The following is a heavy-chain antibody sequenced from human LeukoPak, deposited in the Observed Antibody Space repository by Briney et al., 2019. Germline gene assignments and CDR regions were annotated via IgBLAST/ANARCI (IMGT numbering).Heavy chain of an antibody. J-gene: IGHJ4*02. CDR1: GFTFSSYA. V-gene: IGHV3-23*01. D-gene: IGHD1-26*01. CDR3: AKRRSGSYYYFDY. Sequence: GGSLRLSCAASGFTFSSYAMSWVRQAPGKGLEWVSAISGSGGSTYYADSVKGRFTISRDNSENTLYLRMNSLRAEDTAVYYCAKRRSGSYYYFDYWGQGTLVTVSS. CDR2: ISGSGGST.